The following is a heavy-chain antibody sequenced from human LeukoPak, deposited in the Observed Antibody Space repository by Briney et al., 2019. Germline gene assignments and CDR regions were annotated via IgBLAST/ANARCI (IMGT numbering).Heavy chain of an antibody. CDR3: ARDLRDGMDV. Sequence: GASVKVSCKASGGTFSNYAISWVRQAPGQGLEWMGGIIPILGTSNYAQKFQGRVTITADKSTSTAYMEVSNLRSEDTAVYYCARDLRDGMDVWGRGTTVTVSS. D-gene: IGHD3-9*01. V-gene: IGHV1-69*10. CDR1: GGTFSNYA. CDR2: IIPILGTS. J-gene: IGHJ6*04.